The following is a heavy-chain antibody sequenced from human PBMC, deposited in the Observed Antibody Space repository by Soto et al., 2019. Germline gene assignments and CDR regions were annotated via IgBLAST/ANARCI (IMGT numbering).Heavy chain of an antibody. D-gene: IGHD2-15*01. CDR3: ARAACSGGSCYFFDY. CDR2: IIPILGIA. J-gene: IGHJ4*02. Sequence: GASVKVSCKASGGTFSSYTISWVRQAPGQGLEWMGRIIPILGIANYAQKFQGRVTITADKSTSTAYMELSSLRSEDTAVYYCARAACSGGSCYFFDYWGQGTLVTVSS. CDR1: GGTFSSYT. V-gene: IGHV1-69*02.